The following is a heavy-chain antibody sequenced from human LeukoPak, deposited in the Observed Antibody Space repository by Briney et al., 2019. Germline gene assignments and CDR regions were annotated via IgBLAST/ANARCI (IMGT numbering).Heavy chain of an antibody. D-gene: IGHD3-22*01. CDR1: GDSVSSNSAA. CDR3: ARGFGVFYDSSGTAAFDI. V-gene: IGHV6-1*01. J-gene: IGHJ3*02. Sequence: SQTLSLTCAISGDSVSSNSAAWNWIRQSPSRGLEWLGRTYYRSKWYNDYAVSVKSRITINPDTSKNQFSLQLNSATPEDTAVYYCARGFGVFYDSSGTAAFDIWGQGTVVTVSS. CDR2: TYYRSKWYN.